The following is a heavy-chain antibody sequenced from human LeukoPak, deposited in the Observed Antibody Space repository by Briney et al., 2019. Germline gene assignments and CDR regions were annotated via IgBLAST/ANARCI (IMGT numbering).Heavy chain of an antibody. J-gene: IGHJ5*02. CDR1: GGSISSGGYY. Sequence: SETLSLTCTVSGGSISSGGYYWSWIRQHPGKGLEWIGYIYYSGGTYYNPSLKSRVTISVDTSKNQFSLKLSSVTAADTAVYYCARQPHGNYVWGSYRSPGSWFDPWGQGTLVTISS. D-gene: IGHD3-16*02. CDR2: IYYSGGT. V-gene: IGHV4-31*03. CDR3: ARQPHGNYVWGSYRSPGSWFDP.